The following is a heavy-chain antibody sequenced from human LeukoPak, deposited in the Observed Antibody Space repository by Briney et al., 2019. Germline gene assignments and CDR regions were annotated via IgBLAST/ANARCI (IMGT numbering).Heavy chain of an antibody. J-gene: IGHJ5*02. CDR2: INHSGST. CDR3: ARGPIFYDYVWGSYRYNWFDP. CDR1: GGSFSGYY. V-gene: IGHV4-34*01. D-gene: IGHD3-16*02. Sequence: SETLSLTCAVYGGSFSGYYWSWIRQPPGKGLEWIGEINHSGSTNYNPSLTSRVTISVDTSKNQFSLKLSSVTAADTAVYYCARGPIFYDYVWGSYRYNWFDPWGQGTLVTVSS.